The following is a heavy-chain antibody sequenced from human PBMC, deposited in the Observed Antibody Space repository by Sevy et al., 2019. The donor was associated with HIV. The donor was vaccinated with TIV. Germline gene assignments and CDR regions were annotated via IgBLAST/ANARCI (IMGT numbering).Heavy chain of an antibody. Sequence: GGSLRLSCAASGFTLSSYSMNWVRQAPGKGLEWVSYISSSSSPIYYAGSVKGRFTSSRENAKYSLYLQMNSLRDDDTAVYYCTRVAAAGSFDYWGQGTLVTVSS. CDR3: TRVAAAGSFDY. V-gene: IGHV3-48*02. D-gene: IGHD6-13*01. J-gene: IGHJ4*02. CDR1: GFTLSSYS. CDR2: ISSSSSPI.